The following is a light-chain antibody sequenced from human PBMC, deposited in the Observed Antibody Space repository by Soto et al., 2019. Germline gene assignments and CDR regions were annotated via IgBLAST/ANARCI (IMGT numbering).Light chain of an antibody. CDR2: KNT. CDR1: RSNIGGNT. CDR3: AAWDDSLNGLL. J-gene: IGLJ2*01. V-gene: IGLV1-44*01. Sequence: QSVLTQPPSASGTPGQRVTISCSGSRSNIGGNTVNWYQHLPGTAPRLLVYKNTQRPSGVPDRFSASKSGTSASLAISGLQSEDEADYYCAAWDDSLNGLLFGGGTKVTVL.